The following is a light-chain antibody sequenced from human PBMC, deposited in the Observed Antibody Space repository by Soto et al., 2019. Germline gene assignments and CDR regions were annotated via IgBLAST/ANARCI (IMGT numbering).Light chain of an antibody. J-gene: IGKJ4*01. CDR2: VAS. V-gene: IGKV3-15*01. CDR1: QSVSSN. CDR3: QQYNVWPLT. Sequence: EIVMPQSPATLSVSPGERATLSCSASQSVSSNLAWYQQKPGQTPKLLIYVASTRATGIPARFSGSGSGTEFTLTISSLQSEDFAVYYCQQYNVWPLTFGGGTKVEFK.